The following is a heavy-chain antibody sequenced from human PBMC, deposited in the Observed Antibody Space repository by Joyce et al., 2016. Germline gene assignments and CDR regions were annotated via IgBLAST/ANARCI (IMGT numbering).Heavy chain of an antibody. Sequence: QVQLQQSGPGLVKPSQTRSLTCAISGDSVSSNIAAWNWIRQSPSRCIEWLGRTYYRSKWYNDYAVSVKSRITITPDTSKNQFSLQLNSVTPEDTAVYYCAIDHSAPTETYYYYMDVWGKGTTVTVSS. V-gene: IGHV6-1*01. D-gene: IGHD6-6*01. CDR2: TYYRSKWYN. CDR1: GDSVSSNIAA. CDR3: AIDHSAPTETYYYYMDV. J-gene: IGHJ6*03.